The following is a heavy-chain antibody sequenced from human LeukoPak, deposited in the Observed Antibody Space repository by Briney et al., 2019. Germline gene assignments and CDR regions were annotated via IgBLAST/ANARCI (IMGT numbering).Heavy chain of an antibody. V-gene: IGHV5-51*01. D-gene: IGHD3-22*01. CDR2: IYPGDSDT. Sequence: GESLKISCKGSGYSFTNSWIAWVRQMPEKGLEWMGIIYPGDSDTKYSPSFQGQVTISADKSIGTAYLQWSSLKASDTAMYYCARRLISGYYYYFDYWGQGTLVTVSS. CDR3: ARRLISGYYYYFDY. CDR1: GYSFTNSW. J-gene: IGHJ4*02.